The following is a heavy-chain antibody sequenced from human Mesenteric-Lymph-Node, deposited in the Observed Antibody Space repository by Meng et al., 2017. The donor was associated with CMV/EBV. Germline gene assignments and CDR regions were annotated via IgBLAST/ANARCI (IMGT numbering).Heavy chain of an antibody. CDR1: GFTFTYYW. CDR3: ARVGEGVATNKYLDY. Sequence: GGSLRLSCAASGFTFTYYWMSWVRQAPGKGLEWVANINQNGGEKYYVDSVMGRFTISRDNAKNSLYLQMNSLRAEDRDVYYCARVGEGVATNKYLDYWGQGILVTVSS. CDR2: INQNGGEK. V-gene: IGHV3-7*01. J-gene: IGHJ4*02. D-gene: IGHD5-24*01.